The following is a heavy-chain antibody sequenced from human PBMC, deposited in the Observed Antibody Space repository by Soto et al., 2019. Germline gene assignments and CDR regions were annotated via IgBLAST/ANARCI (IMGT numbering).Heavy chain of an antibody. Sequence: QVQLVQSGAEVKKPGSSVKVSCKASGGTFSSYAISWVRQAPGQGLEWMGGIIPIFGTANYAQKFQGRVTITADESTSTAYMELSSLRSDDTAVYYCARAASSSSSYYYGMDVWGQGTTVTVSS. CDR2: IIPIFGTA. D-gene: IGHD6-6*01. V-gene: IGHV1-69*01. CDR1: GGTFSSYA. CDR3: ARAASSSSSYYYGMDV. J-gene: IGHJ6*02.